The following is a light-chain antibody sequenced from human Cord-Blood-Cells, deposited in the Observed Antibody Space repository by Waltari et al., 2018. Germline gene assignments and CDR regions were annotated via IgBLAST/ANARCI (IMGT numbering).Light chain of an antibody. J-gene: IGKJ4*01. CDR3: QQYNSYLT. CDR1: QSISSW. Sequence: DTQMPQSPSTLSASVGDRVTITCRASQSISSWLAWYQQKPGKAPKLLIYKASSLESGVPSRFSGSGSGTEFTLTISSLQPDDFATYYCQQYNSYLTFGGGTKVEIK. V-gene: IGKV1-5*03. CDR2: KAS.